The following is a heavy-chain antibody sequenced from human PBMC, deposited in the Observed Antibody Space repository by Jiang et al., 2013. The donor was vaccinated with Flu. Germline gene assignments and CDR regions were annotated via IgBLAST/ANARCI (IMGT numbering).Heavy chain of an antibody. Sequence: SVSSNSAAWNWIRQSPSRGLEWLGRTYYRSKWYSDYAVSVKSRITINPDTSKNQFSLQLNFVTPEDTAVYYCAKDIGGTYALWGQGTMVTVSS. J-gene: IGHJ3*01. D-gene: IGHD1-26*01. CDR3: AKDIGGTYAL. CDR1: SVSSNSAA. CDR2: TYYRSKWYS. V-gene: IGHV6-1*01.